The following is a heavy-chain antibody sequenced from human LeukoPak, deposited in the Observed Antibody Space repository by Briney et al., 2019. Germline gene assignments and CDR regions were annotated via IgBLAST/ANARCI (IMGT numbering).Heavy chain of an antibody. Sequence: GGSLRLSCAASGFTFSSYSMNWVRQAPGKGLEWVSSISSSSSYIYYADSVKGRFTISRDNAKNSLYLQMNSLRAEDTAVYYCARGRQYYDKGWFDPWGQGTLVTVSS. V-gene: IGHV3-21*01. CDR2: ISSSSSYI. D-gene: IGHD3-22*01. J-gene: IGHJ5*02. CDR3: ARGRQYYDKGWFDP. CDR1: GFTFSSYS.